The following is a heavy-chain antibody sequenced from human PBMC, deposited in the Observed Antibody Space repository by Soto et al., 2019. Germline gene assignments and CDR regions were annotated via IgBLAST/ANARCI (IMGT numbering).Heavy chain of an antibody. CDR2: IIPIFGTA. CDR1: GYTFSSYA. D-gene: IGHD2-15*01. CDR3: ASYCSGGSCYYYYGMDV. V-gene: IGHV1-69*13. Sequence: SVKVSCKASGYTFSSYAISWVRQAPGQGLEWMGGIIPIFGTANYAQKFQGRVTITADESTSTAYMELSSLRSEDTAVYYCASYCSGGSCYYYYGMDVWGQGTTVTVSS. J-gene: IGHJ6*02.